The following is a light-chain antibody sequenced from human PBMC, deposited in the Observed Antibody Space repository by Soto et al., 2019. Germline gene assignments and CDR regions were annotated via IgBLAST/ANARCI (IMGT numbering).Light chain of an antibody. CDR1: QSVSNNY. CDR2: GAS. Sequence: VMTQSQDTLSLSPGERATLSCTASQSVSNNYLAWYQQKPGQAPRLLIYGASNRATGIPDRFSGSGSGTDFTLTISRLEPEDFAVYYCQQYGSSGTFGQGTKVDIK. J-gene: IGKJ1*01. CDR3: QQYGSSGT. V-gene: IGKV3-20*01.